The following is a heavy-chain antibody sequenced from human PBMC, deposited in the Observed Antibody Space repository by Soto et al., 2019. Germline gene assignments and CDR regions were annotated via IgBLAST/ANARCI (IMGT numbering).Heavy chain of an antibody. CDR3: TRALSGSYDH. J-gene: IGHJ5*02. CDR2: TYYRSKSST. Sequence: QVQLQQSGPGLVKPSQTLSLTCAISGDSASSKSAAWNWIRQSPSIGFEWLGRTYYRSKSSTDYAISVKSRITINPDTSTSHFSRQLMSVTPEETAVHYCTRALSGSYDHWGQGTLVTVSS. CDR1: GDSASSKSAA. V-gene: IGHV6-1*01. D-gene: IGHD1-26*01.